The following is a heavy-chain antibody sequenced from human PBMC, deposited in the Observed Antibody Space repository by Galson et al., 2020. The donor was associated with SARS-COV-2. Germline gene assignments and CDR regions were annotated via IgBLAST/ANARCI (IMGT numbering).Heavy chain of an antibody. CDR1: GYTFTNYD. V-gene: IGHV1-8*01. Sequence: ASVKVSCKASGYTFTNYDINWVRQATGQGLEWMGWMNPNNGNTGYAQKFQGRVTMTRNTSIRTAYMELSSLRSEDMAVYYCTRENYYNGLDVWGQGPTVTVSS. CDR2: MNPNNGNT. CDR3: TRENYYNGLDV. J-gene: IGHJ6*02.